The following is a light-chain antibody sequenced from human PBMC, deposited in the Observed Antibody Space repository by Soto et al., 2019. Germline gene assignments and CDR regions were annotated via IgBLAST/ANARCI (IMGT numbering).Light chain of an antibody. CDR1: QGISSY. V-gene: IGKV1-9*01. CDR2: AAS. Sequence: IQLTQSPSSLSASEGDRVTITCRASQGISSYLAWYQQKPGKAPKLLIYAASTLQSGVPSRFSGSGSGTDFTLTISSLQPEDFATYYCQQVNSHPRTFGGGTKVEIK. J-gene: IGKJ4*01. CDR3: QQVNSHPRT.